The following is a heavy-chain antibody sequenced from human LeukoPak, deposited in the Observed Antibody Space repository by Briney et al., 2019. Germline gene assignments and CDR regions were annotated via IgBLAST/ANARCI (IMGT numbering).Heavy chain of an antibody. CDR3: ARVMYSSGWGPFDY. CDR2: IKQDGSEK. Sequence: GGSLRLSCAASGFIFSDYHINWVRQAPGKGLEWVANIKQDGSEKYYVDSVKGRFTISRDNAKNSLYLQMNSLRAEDTAVYYCARVMYSSGWGPFDYWGQGTLVTVSS. CDR1: GFIFSDYH. D-gene: IGHD6-19*01. J-gene: IGHJ4*02. V-gene: IGHV3-7*01.